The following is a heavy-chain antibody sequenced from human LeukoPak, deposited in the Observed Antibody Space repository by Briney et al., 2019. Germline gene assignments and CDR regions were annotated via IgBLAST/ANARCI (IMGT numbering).Heavy chain of an antibody. J-gene: IGHJ4*02. Sequence: PGGSLRLSCAASGFTFSSYGMHWVRQAPGKGLEWVAFIRYDGSNKYYADSVKGRFTISRDNSKNTLLLQMNSLRAEDTAVYYCAKVRWDNSGWYYLDSWGQGTLVTVSS. CDR3: AKVRWDNSGWYYLDS. CDR1: GFTFSSYG. CDR2: IRYDGSNK. D-gene: IGHD6-19*01. V-gene: IGHV3-30*02.